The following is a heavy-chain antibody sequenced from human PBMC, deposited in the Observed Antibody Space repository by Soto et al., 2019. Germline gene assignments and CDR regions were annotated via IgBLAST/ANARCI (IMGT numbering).Heavy chain of an antibody. CDR2: MSAYNGNT. Sequence: ASVKVSCKASGYTFTSYGISWVRQAPGQGLEWMGWMSAYNGNTNYAQKLQGRVTMTTDTSTSTAYMELRSLRGDDTSVYCCARVLVTTPDXYYYSSAVWAQGTTVTGSS. D-gene: IGHD4-17*01. J-gene: IGHJ6*03. V-gene: IGHV1-18*01. CDR3: ARVLVTTPDXYYYSSAV. CDR1: GYTFTSYG.